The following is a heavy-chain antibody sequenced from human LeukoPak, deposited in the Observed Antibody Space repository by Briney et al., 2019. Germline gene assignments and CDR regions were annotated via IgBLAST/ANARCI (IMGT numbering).Heavy chain of an antibody. D-gene: IGHD3-22*01. V-gene: IGHV3-53*01. CDR1: GFTVSSNY. CDR3: ARSVVAAAPFDY. Sequence: GGSLRLSCAASGFTVSSNYMSWVRQAPGKGLEWVSVIYSGGSTYYADSVKGRFTISRDNSKNTLYLQMNSLRAEDMAVYYCARSVVAAAPFDYWGQGTLVTVSS. CDR2: IYSGGST. J-gene: IGHJ4*02.